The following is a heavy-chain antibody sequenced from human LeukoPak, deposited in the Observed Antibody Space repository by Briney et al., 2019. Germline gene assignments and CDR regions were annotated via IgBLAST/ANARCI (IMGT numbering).Heavy chain of an antibody. Sequence: GGSLRLSCTASGFTFSTYAMTWVRQAPGKGLEWISSMSSGGSYIYYSDSVRGRFTISRDNAKSSLHLVMNSLRAEDTAIYYCARDRPTGSSRVFVVQWGQGTLVTVSS. CDR2: MSSGGSYI. D-gene: IGHD3-3*01. CDR1: GFTFSTYA. CDR3: ARDRPTGSSRVFVVQ. V-gene: IGHV3-21*04. J-gene: IGHJ4*02.